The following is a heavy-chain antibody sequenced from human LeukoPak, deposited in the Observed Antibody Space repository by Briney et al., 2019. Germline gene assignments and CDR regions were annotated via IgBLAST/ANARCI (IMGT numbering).Heavy chain of an antibody. CDR3: ARDRGYSYGYTFDY. J-gene: IGHJ4*02. CDR2: ISSSSSYI. D-gene: IGHD5-18*01. CDR1: GFTFSSYS. V-gene: IGHV3-21*01. Sequence: GGSLRHSCAASGFTFSSYSMNWVRQAPGKGLEWVSSISSSSSYIYYADSVKGRFITSRDNAKNSLYLQMNSLRAEDTAVYYCARDRGYSYGYTFDYWGQGTLVTVSS.